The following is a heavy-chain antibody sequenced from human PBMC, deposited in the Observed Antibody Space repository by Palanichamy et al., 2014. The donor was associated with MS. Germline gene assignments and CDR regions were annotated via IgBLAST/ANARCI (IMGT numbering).Heavy chain of an antibody. Sequence: QVQLVQSGAEVKKPGASVKVSCKASGYTFTSYYMHWVRQAPGQGLEWMGIINPSGGSTSYAQKFQGRVTMTRDTSTSTVYMELSGLRSEDTAVYYCARGTTMVRGVINKRSGWIDPWGQGTLVTVSS. CDR2: INPSGGST. CDR1: GYTFTSYY. CDR3: ARGTTMVRGVINKRSGWIDP. J-gene: IGHJ5*02. D-gene: IGHD3-10*01. V-gene: IGHV1-46*03.